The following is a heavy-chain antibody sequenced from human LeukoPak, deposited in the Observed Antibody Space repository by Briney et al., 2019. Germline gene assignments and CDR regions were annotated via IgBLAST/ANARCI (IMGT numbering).Heavy chain of an antibody. V-gene: IGHV3-30*18. CDR2: ISYDGSNK. CDR3: AKDRTYGNYYYYGMDV. J-gene: IGHJ6*02. D-gene: IGHD3-10*01. CDR1: GFTFDDYA. Sequence: GGSLRLSCAASGFTFDDYAMHWVRQAPGKGLEWVAVISYDGSNKYYADSVKGRFTISRDNSKNTLYLQMNSLRAEDTAVYYCAKDRTYGNYYYYGMDVWGQGTTVTVSS.